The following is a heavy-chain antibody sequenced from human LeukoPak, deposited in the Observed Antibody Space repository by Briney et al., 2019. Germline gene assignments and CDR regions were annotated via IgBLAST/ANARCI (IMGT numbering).Heavy chain of an antibody. Sequence: SVKVSCKASGGTFSSYAISWVRQAPGQGLEWMGRIIPIFGTANYAQKFQGRVTITTDESTSTAYMELSSLRSEDTAVYYCARDAHYYDSSGYYYPYYFDYWGQGTLVTVSP. J-gene: IGHJ4*02. V-gene: IGHV1-69*05. CDR2: IIPIFGTA. D-gene: IGHD3-22*01. CDR3: ARDAHYYDSSGYYYPYYFDY. CDR1: GGTFSSYA.